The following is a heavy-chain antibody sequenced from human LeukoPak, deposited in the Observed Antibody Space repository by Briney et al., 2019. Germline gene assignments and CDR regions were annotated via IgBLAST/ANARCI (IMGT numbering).Heavy chain of an antibody. J-gene: IGHJ4*02. Sequence: SVKVSCKASGGTFSSYAISWVRQAPGQGLEWMGRIIPIFGTASYAQKFQGRVTITTDESTSTAYMELSSLRSEDTAVYYCARDLTYYYDSSGYCLDYWGQGTLSPSPQ. D-gene: IGHD3-22*01. V-gene: IGHV1-69*05. CDR2: IIPIFGTA. CDR3: ARDLTYYYDSSGYCLDY. CDR1: GGTFSSYA.